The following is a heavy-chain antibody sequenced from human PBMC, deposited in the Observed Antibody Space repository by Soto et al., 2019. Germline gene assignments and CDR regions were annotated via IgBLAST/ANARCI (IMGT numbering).Heavy chain of an antibody. D-gene: IGHD2-15*01. Sequence: EVQLVESGGGLVQPGRSLRLSCTASGFTFGDYAMSWFRQAPGKGLEWVSFIRAKAYGGTIEYAASVKGRFTISRDDSKSIAYLKMNSLKTEDTADYFCARVVVAATPFWFDPWGQGTLVTVSS. CDR3: ARVVVAATPFWFDP. J-gene: IGHJ5*02. V-gene: IGHV3-49*03. CDR1: GFTFGDYA. CDR2: IRAKAYGGTI.